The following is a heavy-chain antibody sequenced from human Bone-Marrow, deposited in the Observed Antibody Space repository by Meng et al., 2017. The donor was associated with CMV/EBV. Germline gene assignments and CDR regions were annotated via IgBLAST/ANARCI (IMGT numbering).Heavy chain of an antibody. D-gene: IGHD6-13*01. CDR2: ISAYSGNT. CDR3: ARAPPTRSSSWYAFDI. Sequence: YTGTNVGISGVRQAPEQGREWMEWISAYSGNTNNTQKLQNRVTMTTDTSTSTTYMELRSLRSDDTAVYYWARAPPTRSSSWYAFDIWGQGTMVTVSS. V-gene: IGHV1-18*01. J-gene: IGHJ3*02. CDR1: YTGTNVG.